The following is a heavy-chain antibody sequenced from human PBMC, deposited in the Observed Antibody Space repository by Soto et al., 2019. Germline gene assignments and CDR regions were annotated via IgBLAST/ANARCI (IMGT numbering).Heavy chain of an antibody. CDR2: IIPIFGTA. CDR3: ARADSYIAAAGAEFDY. Sequence: QVQLVQSGAGVKKPGSSVKVSCKASGGTFSSYAISWVRQAPGQGLEWMGGIIPIFGTANYAQKIQGRVTITADESKSTDYMELSSLRSEDTAVYYYARADSYIAAAGAEFDYWGQGTLVTVSS. D-gene: IGHD6-13*01. CDR1: GGTFSSYA. J-gene: IGHJ4*02. V-gene: IGHV1-69*01.